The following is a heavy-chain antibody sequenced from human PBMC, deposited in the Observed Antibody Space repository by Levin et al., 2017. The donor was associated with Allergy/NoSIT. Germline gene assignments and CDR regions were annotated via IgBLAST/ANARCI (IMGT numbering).Heavy chain of an antibody. CDR3: ARGVGGYSYNWFDP. V-gene: IGHV1-2*02. CDR2: INPNSGGT. D-gene: IGHD3-22*01. Sequence: ASVKVSCKASGYTFTGYYMHWVRQAPGQGLEWMGWINPNSGGTKYAQKFQGRVTMTRDTSISTAYMELSRLRSDDTAVYYCARGVGGYSYNWFDPWGQGTLVTVSS. J-gene: IGHJ5*02. CDR1: GYTFTGYY.